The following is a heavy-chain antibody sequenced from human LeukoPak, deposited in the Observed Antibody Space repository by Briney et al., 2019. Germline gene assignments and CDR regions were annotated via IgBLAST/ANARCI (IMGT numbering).Heavy chain of an antibody. J-gene: IGHJ2*01. V-gene: IGHV1-69*13. CDR2: IIPVFGTA. D-gene: IGHD2-15*01. CDR1: GGTISSYG. CDR3: ARDSCSGGGCHYWYFDL. Sequence: GASVKVSCKSSGGTISSYGISWVRQAPGQGLEWRGGIIPVFGTANYAQRFQGRVTITADESTSTAYMELSSLRSEDTAVYYCARDSCSGGGCHYWYFDLWGRGTLVTVSS.